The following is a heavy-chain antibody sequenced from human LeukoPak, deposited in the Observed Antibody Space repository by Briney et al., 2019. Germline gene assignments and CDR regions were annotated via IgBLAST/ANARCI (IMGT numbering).Heavy chain of an antibody. CDR2: IIGSGGST. J-gene: IGHJ4*02. D-gene: IGHD3-22*01. CDR1: GFTFSSYA. V-gene: IGHV3-23*01. CDR3: AKVPRVVVVIRGYPDY. Sequence: GGSLRLSCAASGFTFSSYAMSWVRQAPGKGLEWVSSIIGSGGSTYYADSVKGRFSISRDNSKNTLYLQMNSLRAEDTAVYYCAKVPRVVVVIRGYPDYWGQGTLVTVSS.